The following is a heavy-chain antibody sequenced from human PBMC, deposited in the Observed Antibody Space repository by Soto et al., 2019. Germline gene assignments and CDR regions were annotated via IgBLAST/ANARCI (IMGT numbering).Heavy chain of an antibody. CDR3: ARDLAAAAY. CDR1: GYIFTNYY. J-gene: IGHJ4*02. CDR2: INPLPTSGST. V-gene: IGHV1-46*01. D-gene: IGHD6-13*01. Sequence: QVQLVQSGAEVKKPGASVKVSCKASGYIFTNYYIHWVRQAPGQGLEWMAIINPLPTSGSTNYAQEFQGRVTVTRDTSTSTVYMELNSLRYDDTGIYYCARDLAAAAYWGQGTLVTVSS.